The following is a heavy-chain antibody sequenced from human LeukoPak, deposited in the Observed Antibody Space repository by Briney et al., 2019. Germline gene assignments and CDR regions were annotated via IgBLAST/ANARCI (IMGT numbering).Heavy chain of an antibody. J-gene: IGHJ4*02. Sequence: PAGGSLRLSCAASGFTFSSSGMHWVRQAPGKGLEWVAFIRYDGSNKYYADSVKGRFTISRDNSKNTVSLQMNSLRAEDTAVYYCAKRGYSSSWNFDSWGQGTLVTVSS. CDR3: AKRGYSSSWNFDS. D-gene: IGHD6-13*01. V-gene: IGHV3-30*02. CDR1: GFTFSSSG. CDR2: IRYDGSNK.